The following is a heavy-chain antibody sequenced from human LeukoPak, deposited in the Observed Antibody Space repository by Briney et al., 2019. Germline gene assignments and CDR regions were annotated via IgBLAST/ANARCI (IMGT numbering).Heavy chain of an antibody. D-gene: IGHD3-22*01. CDR3: ARSSEGRYYYDSSGFSYCYYYMDV. CDR1: GGSISSYY. V-gene: IGHV4-59*01. CDR2: IYYSGST. Sequence: KPSETLSLTCTVSGGSISSYYWSWIRQPPGKGLEWIGYIYYSGSTYYNPSLRSRVTISVDTSKNQFSLKLSSVTAADTAVYYCARSSEGRYYYDSSGFSYCYYYMDVWGKGTTVTISS. J-gene: IGHJ6*03.